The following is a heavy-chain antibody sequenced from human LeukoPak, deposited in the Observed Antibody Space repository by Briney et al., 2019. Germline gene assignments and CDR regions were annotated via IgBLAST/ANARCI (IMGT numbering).Heavy chain of an antibody. Sequence: ASVKVSCKASGYTFTGYYMHWVRQAPGQGLEWMGWFNPNSGGTNYAQKFQGRVTMTEDTSTDTAYMELSSLRSEDTAVYYCATDHWSGYSSWGQGTLVTVSS. V-gene: IGHV1-2*02. CDR1: GYTFTGYY. CDR2: FNPNSGGT. J-gene: IGHJ5*02. CDR3: ATDHWSGYSS. D-gene: IGHD3-3*01.